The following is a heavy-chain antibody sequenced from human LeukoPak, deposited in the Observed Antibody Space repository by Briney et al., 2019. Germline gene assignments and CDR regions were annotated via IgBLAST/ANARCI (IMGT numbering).Heavy chain of an antibody. CDR3: EIYTGYDSF. Sequence: ASVKVSCKASGYTFTSYDINWVRQATGQGLEWMGWMSPDSSYTGYAQTFQGRVTLTRNTSVSTAFMELSSLRSEDTAVYYCEIYTGYDSFWGQGTLVTVSS. V-gene: IGHV1-8*01. CDR1: GYTFTSYD. CDR2: MSPDSSYT. D-gene: IGHD5-12*01. J-gene: IGHJ4*02.